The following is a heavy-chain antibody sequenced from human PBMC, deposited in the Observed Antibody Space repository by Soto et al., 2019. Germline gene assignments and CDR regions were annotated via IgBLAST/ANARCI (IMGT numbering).Heavy chain of an antibody. CDR1: GGSISSGDYY. V-gene: IGHV4-30-4*01. Sequence: LTCTVSGGSISSGDYYWSWIRQPPGKGLEWIGYIYYSGSTYYNPSLKSRVTISVDTSKNQFSLKLSSVTAADTAVYYCARVRGYSGYDVDYWGQGTLVTVSS. D-gene: IGHD5-12*01. CDR3: ARVRGYSGYDVDY. J-gene: IGHJ4*02. CDR2: IYYSGST.